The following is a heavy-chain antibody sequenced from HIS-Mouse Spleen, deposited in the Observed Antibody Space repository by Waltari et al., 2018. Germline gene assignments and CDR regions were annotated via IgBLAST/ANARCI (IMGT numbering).Heavy chain of an antibody. CDR3: ARGGPVYAMWNYYYGMDV. CDR2: ISSSSSSI. Sequence: EVQLVESGGGLVKPGGSLRLSCAASGFTFSSYSMNWVRQAPGKGLEWVSSISSSSSSIYYADSVKGRFTISRDNAKNSLYLQMNSLRAEDTAVYYCARGGPVYAMWNYYYGMDVWGQGTTVTVSS. D-gene: IGHD2-8*01. J-gene: IGHJ6*02. CDR1: GFTFSSYS. V-gene: IGHV3-21*01.